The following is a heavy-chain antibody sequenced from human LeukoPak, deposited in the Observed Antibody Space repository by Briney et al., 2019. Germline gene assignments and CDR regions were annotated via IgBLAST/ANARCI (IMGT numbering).Heavy chain of an antibody. V-gene: IGHV1-2*02. Sequence: ASAQITCNASGNTFTGYYNHLLRQAPGQGLEWMGWINPNTGGTNYAQKFQGRVTVTRDTSISTAYMELSRLRSDDTAVYYCAREPYGLEYWGQGTLVTVSS. J-gene: IGHJ4*02. CDR3: AREPYGLEY. CDR2: INPNTGGT. CDR1: GNTFTGYY. D-gene: IGHD3-10*01.